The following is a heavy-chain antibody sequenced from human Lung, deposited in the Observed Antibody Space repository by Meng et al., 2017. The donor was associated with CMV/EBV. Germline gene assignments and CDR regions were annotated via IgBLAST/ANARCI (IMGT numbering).Heavy chain of an antibody. CDR1: GFTFDNYA. CDR2: ISGIGGNS. J-gene: IGHJ6*02. CDR3: AKAVVPVYYYYGMDV. D-gene: IGHD2-15*01. V-gene: IGHV3-23*01. Sequence: GGSLGLXCTASGFTFDNYAMSWVRQAPGKGLEWVSVISGIGGNSYYAESVKGRFTVSRDNSKNTLYLHMNGLRADDTAVYYCAKAVVPVYYYYGMDVWGRGTTVTVSS.